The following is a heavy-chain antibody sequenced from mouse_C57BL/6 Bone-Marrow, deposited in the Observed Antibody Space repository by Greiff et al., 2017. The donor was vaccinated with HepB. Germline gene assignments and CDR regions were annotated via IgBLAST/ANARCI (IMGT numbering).Heavy chain of an antibody. CDR2: IYPSDSET. CDR3: ARSAARSGGYAMDY. Sequence: QVQLKQPGAELVRPGSSVKLSCKASGYTFTSYGMDWVKQRPGQGLEWIGNIYPSDSETHYNQKFKDKATLTVDKSSSTAYMQLSSLTSEDSAVYYCARSAARSGGYAMDYWGQGTSVTVSS. D-gene: IGHD1-1*02. J-gene: IGHJ4*01. V-gene: IGHV1-61*01. CDR1: GYTFTSYG.